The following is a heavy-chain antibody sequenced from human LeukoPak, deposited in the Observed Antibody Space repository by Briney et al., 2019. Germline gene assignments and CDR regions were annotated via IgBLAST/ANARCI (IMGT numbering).Heavy chain of an antibody. CDR1: GYTFTDYE. J-gene: IGHJ4*02. V-gene: IGHV1-8*03. D-gene: IGHD5-12*01. CDR3: ARVASQGLAPIDN. CDR2: MNPSSGNT. Sequence: ASVKVSCQASGYTFTDYEINWVRQAPGQGLEWVGWMNPSSGNTDYAEKLQGRITISRNISIGTAYMELSSLRSEDTAVYYCARVASQGLAPIDNWGQGALVTVSS.